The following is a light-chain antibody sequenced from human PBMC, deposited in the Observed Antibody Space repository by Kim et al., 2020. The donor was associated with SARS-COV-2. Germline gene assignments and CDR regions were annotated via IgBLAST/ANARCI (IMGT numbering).Light chain of an antibody. CDR1: QNINSH. CDR3: QQTYDSPVT. J-gene: IGKJ3*01. Sequence: CVDDRVTITCRKNQNINSHLNGYHQKPGRPPKLLIYAASTLEGGVPSRFSGSGSETDFIPTISSLQPEDFATYFCQQTYDSPVTFGPGTKVDIK. CDR2: AAS. V-gene: IGKV1-39*01.